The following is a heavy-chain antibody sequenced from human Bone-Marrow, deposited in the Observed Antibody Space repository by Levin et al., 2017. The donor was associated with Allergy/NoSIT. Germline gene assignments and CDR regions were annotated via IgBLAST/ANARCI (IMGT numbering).Heavy chain of an antibody. CDR3: ARGAELDP. CDR1: GFTFSRDS. J-gene: IGHJ5*02. CDR2: ISSGVITI. Sequence: PGGSLRLSCAGSGFTFSRDSMNWVRQAPGKGLEWVSYISSGVITIYYADSVKGRFTISRDNAKNSVYLQMNSLRAEDTAVYYCARGAELDPWGQGTLVTVSS. V-gene: IGHV3-48*01.